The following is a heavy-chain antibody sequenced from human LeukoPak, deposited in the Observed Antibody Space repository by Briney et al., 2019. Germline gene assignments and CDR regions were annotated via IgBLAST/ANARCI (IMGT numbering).Heavy chain of an antibody. Sequence: GASVKVSCKASGYTFTSYGISWVRQAPGQGLEWMGRINPSNGDTDFQQKFQGRVTMTRDTSITTVYMELSRLTSDDTAVYYCARSWYGMDVWGQGTTVTVSS. CDR3: ARSWYGMDV. CDR2: INPSNGDT. J-gene: IGHJ6*02. V-gene: IGHV1-2*06. CDR1: GYTFTSYG.